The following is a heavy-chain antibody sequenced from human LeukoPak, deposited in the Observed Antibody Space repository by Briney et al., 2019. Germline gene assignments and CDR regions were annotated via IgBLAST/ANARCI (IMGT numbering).Heavy chain of an antibody. D-gene: IGHD3-10*01. CDR1: GYSFTSYW. CDR2: IYPGDSDT. CDR3: ATIVKEWFGESHINWFDP. V-gene: IGHV5-51*01. J-gene: IGHJ5*02. Sequence: PGESLKISCKGSGYSFTSYWIGWVRQVPGKGLEWMGIIYPGDSDTRYSPSFQGQVTISADKSISTAYLQWSSLKASDTAMYYCATIVKEWFGESHINWFDPWGQGTLVTDSS.